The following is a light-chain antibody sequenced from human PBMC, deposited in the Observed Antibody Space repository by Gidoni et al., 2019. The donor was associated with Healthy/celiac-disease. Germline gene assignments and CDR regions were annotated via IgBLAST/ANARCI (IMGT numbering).Light chain of an antibody. J-gene: IGKJ1*01. CDR2: GAY. Sequence: EIVMTQSPATLSVSPGESATLPCRASQSVSSTLGWYQQNPCQATRLLISGAYTRSTGIPARFRGSGSGTGFTLTSSSLQSEDFAVYYWQQDNNWPQTFGQGTKVEIK. V-gene: IGKV3-15*01. CDR3: QQDNNWPQT. CDR1: QSVSST.